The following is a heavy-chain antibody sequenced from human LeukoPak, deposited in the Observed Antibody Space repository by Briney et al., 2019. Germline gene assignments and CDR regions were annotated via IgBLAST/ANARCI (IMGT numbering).Heavy chain of an antibody. CDR1: GGSISSYY. J-gene: IGHJ4*02. V-gene: IGHV4-59*01. CDR2: IYYSGST. CDR3: VTSGDRITMVRGVDPYYFDY. Sequence: PSETLSLTCTVSGGSISSYYWSWLRQPPGKGLEWIGYIYYSGSTNYNPSLKSRVTISVDTSKNQFSLKLSSVTAADTAVYYCVTSGDRITMVRGVDPYYFDYWGQGTLVTVSS. D-gene: IGHD3-10*01.